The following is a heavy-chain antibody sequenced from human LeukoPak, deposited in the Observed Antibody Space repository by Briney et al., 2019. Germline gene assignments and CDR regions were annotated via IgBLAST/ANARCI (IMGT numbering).Heavy chain of an antibody. J-gene: IGHJ6*02. Sequence: PSETLSLTCTVSGGSISGYYWSWIRQPPGKGLEWIGYIYYSGSTTYNPSLKSRVTISGDTSKNQFSLRLSSVTAADTALYYCARGTPEYYFGMDVWGQGTTVTVSS. V-gene: IGHV4-59*01. CDR2: IYYSGST. CDR1: GGSISGYY. CDR3: ARGTPEYYFGMDV.